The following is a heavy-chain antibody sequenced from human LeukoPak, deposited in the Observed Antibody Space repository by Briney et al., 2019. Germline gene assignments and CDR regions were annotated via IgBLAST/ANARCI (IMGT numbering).Heavy chain of an antibody. CDR3: ARGGCSGGSCYRSFDY. CDR1: GGSFSGYY. D-gene: IGHD2-15*01. J-gene: IGHJ4*02. V-gene: IGHV4-34*01. Sequence: SETLSLTCAVYGGSFSGYYWSWIRQPPGKGLEWIGEINHSGSTNYNPSLKSRVTISVDTPKNQFSLKLSSVTAADTAVYYCARGGCSGGSCYRSFDYWGQGTLVTVSS. CDR2: INHSGST.